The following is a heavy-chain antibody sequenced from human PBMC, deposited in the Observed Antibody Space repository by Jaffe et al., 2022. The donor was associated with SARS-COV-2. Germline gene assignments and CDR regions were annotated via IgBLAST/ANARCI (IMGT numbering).Heavy chain of an antibody. D-gene: IGHD6-13*01. CDR3: AKDTGYSSSWSHDSHAEYFQH. CDR1: GFTFDDYA. V-gene: IGHV3-43*02. Sequence: EVQLVESGGGVVQPGGSLRLSCAASGFTFDDYAMHWVRQAPGKGLEWVSLISGDGGSTYYADSVKGRFTISRDNSKNSLYLQMNSLRTEDTALYYCAKDTGYSSSWSHDSHAEYFQHWGQGTLVTVSS. CDR2: ISGDGGST. J-gene: IGHJ1*01.